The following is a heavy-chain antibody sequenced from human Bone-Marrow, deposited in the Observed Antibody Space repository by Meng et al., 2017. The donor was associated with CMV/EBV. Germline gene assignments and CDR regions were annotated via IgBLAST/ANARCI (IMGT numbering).Heavy chain of an antibody. CDR2: INHSGST. J-gene: IGHJ5*02. CDR3: ARRSPDIVVVVAATPLSRRRYWFDP. V-gene: IGHV4-34*01. Sequence: SDTPSLTCAVYGGSFSGYYWSWIRQPPGKGLEWIGEINHSGSTNYNPSLKSRVTISVDTSKNQFSLKLSSVTAADTAVYYCARRSPDIVVVVAATPLSRRRYWFDPWGQGTLVTVSS. CDR1: GGSFSGYY. D-gene: IGHD2-15*01.